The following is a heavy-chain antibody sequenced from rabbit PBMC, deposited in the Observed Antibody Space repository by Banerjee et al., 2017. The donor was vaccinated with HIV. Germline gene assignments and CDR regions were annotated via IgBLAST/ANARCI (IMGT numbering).Heavy chain of an antibody. V-gene: IGHV1S40*01. CDR2: IYAGSIGTI. J-gene: IGHJ4*01. D-gene: IGHD8-1*01. CDR1: GFSFSSGYY. CDR3: ARGGSDYTSYYFNL. Sequence: QSLEESGGDLVKPGASLTLTCTASGFSFSSGYYMYWVRQAPGKGPEWIACIYAGSIGTIYYASWAKGRFTISKTSSTTVTLQMTSLTAADTATYFCARGGSDYTSYYFNLWGQGTLVTVS.